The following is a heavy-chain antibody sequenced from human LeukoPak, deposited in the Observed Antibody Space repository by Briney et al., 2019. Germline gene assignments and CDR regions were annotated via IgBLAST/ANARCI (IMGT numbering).Heavy chain of an antibody. CDR3: AREDGSSWYGGYFDY. Sequence: GGSLRLSCAASGFTFSSYAMHWVRQAPGKGLEWVAVISYDGSNKYYADSVKGRFTISRDNSKNTLYLQMNSLRAEDTAVYYCAREDGSSWYGGYFDYWGQGTLVTVSS. CDR2: ISYDGSNK. CDR1: GFTFSSYA. J-gene: IGHJ4*02. D-gene: IGHD6-13*01. V-gene: IGHV3-30-3*01.